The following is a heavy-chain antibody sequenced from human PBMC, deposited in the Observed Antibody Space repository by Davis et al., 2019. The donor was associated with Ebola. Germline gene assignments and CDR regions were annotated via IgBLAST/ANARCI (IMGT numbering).Heavy chain of an antibody. CDR2: ISGSGGST. Sequence: PGGSLRLSCAASGFTFSSYAMSWVRQAPGKGLEWVSAISGSGGSTYYADSVKGRFTISRDNAKNSLYLQMNSLRAEDTAVYYCARIPCSGGSCYPLGLYYYYYYGMDVWGQGTTVTVSS. CDR3: ARIPCSGGSCYPLGLYYYYYYGMDV. CDR1: GFTFSSYA. J-gene: IGHJ6*02. V-gene: IGHV3-23*01. D-gene: IGHD2-15*01.